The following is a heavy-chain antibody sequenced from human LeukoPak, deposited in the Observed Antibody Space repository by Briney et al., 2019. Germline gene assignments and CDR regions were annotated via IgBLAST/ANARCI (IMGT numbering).Heavy chain of an antibody. D-gene: IGHD4-23*01. J-gene: IGHJ5*01. Sequence: SETLSLTCAVYGGPFRGFFWSWIRQAPGKGLEWIGEISHSGSSNYNPSLKSRITISVDTSKSQFSLRLTSVTAADTAVYYCARAIFYGGRNQYIGFDFWAQGTLVTVS. CDR2: ISHSGSS. CDR3: ARAIFYGGRNQYIGFDF. CDR1: GGPFRGFF. V-gene: IGHV4-34*01.